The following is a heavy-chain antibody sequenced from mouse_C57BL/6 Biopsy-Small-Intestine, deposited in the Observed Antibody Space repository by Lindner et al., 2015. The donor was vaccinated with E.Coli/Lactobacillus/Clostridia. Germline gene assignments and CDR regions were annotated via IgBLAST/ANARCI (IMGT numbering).Heavy chain of an antibody. CDR3: TRSYYSNY. Sequence: VQLQESGPELVKPGASVKMSCKASGYSFTSYVIHWVRQMPGQGLEWIGYINPYNDGTKYNEKFKGKATLTSDKSSSTAYMELSSLASEDTAVYYCTRSYYSNYWGQGTLVTVSA. D-gene: IGHD2-5*01. V-gene: IGHV1-14*01. CDR2: INPYNDGT. J-gene: IGHJ3*01. CDR1: GYSFTSYV.